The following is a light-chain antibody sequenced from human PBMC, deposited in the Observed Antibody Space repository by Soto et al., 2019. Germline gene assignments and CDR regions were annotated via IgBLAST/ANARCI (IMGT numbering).Light chain of an antibody. CDR3: QQYNIYV. J-gene: IGKJ3*01. CDR1: QSIGNW. Sequence: MTQTPSSLSAYVGDRVILNCRASQSIGNWLAWYQQKPGKAPKLLIYKASSLESGVPTRFSGSGSGTDFTLTISSLQPEDFATYYSQQYNIYVFGPGTKVDI. V-gene: IGKV1-5*03. CDR2: KAS.